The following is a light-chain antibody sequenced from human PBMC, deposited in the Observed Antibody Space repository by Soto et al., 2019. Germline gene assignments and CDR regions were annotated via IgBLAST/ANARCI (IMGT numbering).Light chain of an antibody. V-gene: IGLV1-40*01. Sequence: QSVLTQPPSVSGAPGQRVTISCTGSSSNIGAGYDVHWYQQLPGTAPKLLMYGNSNRPSGVPDRFSGSKSGTSASLAITVLQAEYEAYYYCQSYDSSLSGYVVFGGGTKLTVL. CDR3: QSYDSSLSGYVV. CDR2: GNS. J-gene: IGLJ2*01. CDR1: SSNIGAGYD.